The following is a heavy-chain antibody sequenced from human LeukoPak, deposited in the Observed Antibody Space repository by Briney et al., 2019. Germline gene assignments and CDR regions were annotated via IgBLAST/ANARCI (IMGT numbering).Heavy chain of an antibody. CDR2: ISDSGDRT. CDR3: AKGTDYGDYVKFDAFDI. Sequence: PGGSLRLSCTASGFTFSDYGMTWVRQAPGKGLEWVSGISDSGDRTYYADSVKGRFIISRDNSKNTLYLQMNSLRAEDTAVYYCAKGTDYGDYVKFDAFDIWGQGTMVTVSS. D-gene: IGHD4-17*01. V-gene: IGHV3-23*01. CDR1: GFTFSDYG. J-gene: IGHJ3*02.